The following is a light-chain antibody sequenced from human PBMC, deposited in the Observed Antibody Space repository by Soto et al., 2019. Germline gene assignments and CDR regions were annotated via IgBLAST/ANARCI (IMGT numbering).Light chain of an antibody. V-gene: IGKV1-6*02. J-gene: IGKJ1*01. CDR2: AAS. Sequence: IQMTQSPSSLSASVGDTVTISCRASQSISDHLSWYQQKPGKAPTLLIYAASNLQSGVPSRFSGSGSGTDFTLTISRLQPEDFATYYCLQLYNFSWTFGQGTKVDIK. CDR3: LQLYNFSWT. CDR1: QSISDH.